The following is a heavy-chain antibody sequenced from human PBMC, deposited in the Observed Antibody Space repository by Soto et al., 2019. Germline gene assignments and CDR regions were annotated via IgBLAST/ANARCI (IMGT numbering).Heavy chain of an antibody. J-gene: IGHJ4*02. D-gene: IGHD3-10*01. CDR1: GYTFTNYG. Sequence: VKVSCKASGYTFTNYGISWVRQAPGQGLEWMGWISHWGKTNYAQKLQGRVTMTTDTSASTAFMELRSLRSDDTAMYFCARDLDGSGRYYTDYWGQGTLVTVS. CDR3: ARDLDGSGRYYTDY. V-gene: IGHV1-18*01. CDR2: ISHWGKT.